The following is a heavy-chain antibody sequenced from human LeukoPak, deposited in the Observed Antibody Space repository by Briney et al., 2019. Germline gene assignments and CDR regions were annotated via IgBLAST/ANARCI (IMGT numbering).Heavy chain of an antibody. D-gene: IGHD2-2*01. J-gene: IGHJ3*02. Sequence: SETLSLTCTVSGGSISSYYWSWIRQPPGKGLEWIGYIYYSGSTNYNPSLKSRVTISVDTSKNQFSLKLSSVTAADTAVYYCAREVGRYCSSTSCPNDAFDIWGQGTMVTVSS. CDR3: AREVGRYCSSTSCPNDAFDI. V-gene: IGHV4-59*12. CDR1: GGSISSYY. CDR2: IYYSGST.